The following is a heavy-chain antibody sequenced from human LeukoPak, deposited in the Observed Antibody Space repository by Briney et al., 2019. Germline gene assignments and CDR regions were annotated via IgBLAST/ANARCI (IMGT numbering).Heavy chain of an antibody. CDR2: IYTSWST. Sequence: SETLSLTCTVSGGSISSYYWSWIRQPAGKGLEWIGRIYTSWSTNYNPSLKSRVTMSVDTSKNQFSLRLSSVTAADTAVYYCARDSVEMATITLGDYWGQGTLVTVSS. V-gene: IGHV4-4*07. J-gene: IGHJ4*02. CDR1: GGSISSYY. D-gene: IGHD5-24*01. CDR3: ARDSVEMATITLGDY.